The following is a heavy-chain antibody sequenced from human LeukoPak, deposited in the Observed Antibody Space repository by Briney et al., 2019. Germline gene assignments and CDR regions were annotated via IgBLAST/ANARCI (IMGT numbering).Heavy chain of an antibody. CDR1: AYSISSGYY. V-gene: IGHV4-38-2*02. D-gene: IGHD4/OR15-4a*01. CDR2: IYHSGST. CDR3: ARHLPDYGTPYFDY. J-gene: IGHJ4*02. Sequence: SETLSLTCTVSAYSISSGYYWGWIRQPPGKGLEWIGSIYHSGSTYYNPSLKSRVTISVDTSKNQFSLKLSSVTAADTAVYYCARHLPDYGTPYFDYWGQGTLVTVSS.